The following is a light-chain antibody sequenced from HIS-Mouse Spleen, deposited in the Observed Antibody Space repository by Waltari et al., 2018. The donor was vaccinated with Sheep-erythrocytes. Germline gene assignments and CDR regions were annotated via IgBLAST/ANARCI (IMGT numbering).Light chain of an antibody. CDR1: QDISNY. Sequence: DIQMTQSPSSLSASVGDRVTITCQASQDISNYLKWYQQKPGKAPKLLIYDASNLETGVPSRFSGSGSVTDFTFTISSLQPEDIATYYCQQYDNLLTFGGGTKVEIK. J-gene: IGKJ4*01. CDR3: QQYDNLLT. CDR2: DAS. V-gene: IGKV1-33*01.